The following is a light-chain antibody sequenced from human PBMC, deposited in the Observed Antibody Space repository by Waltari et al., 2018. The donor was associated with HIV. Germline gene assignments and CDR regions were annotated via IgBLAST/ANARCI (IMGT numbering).Light chain of an antibody. CDR2: DGL. Sequence: SALTQPPSASGSPGQSVTLSCTGTSSDVGGYNYVSRQQQHPGKAPKLMIYDGLKRPPGVPDRFSGSKSGNTAALTVAGLQPEDEADYDCSSHAGSKVVFGGGTRLTVL. CDR3: SSHAGSKVV. V-gene: IGLV2-8*01. CDR1: SSDVGGYNY. J-gene: IGLJ2*01.